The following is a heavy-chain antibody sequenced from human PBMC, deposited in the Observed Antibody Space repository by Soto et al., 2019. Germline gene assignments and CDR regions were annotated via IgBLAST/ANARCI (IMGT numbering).Heavy chain of an antibody. D-gene: IGHD2-15*01. CDR3: AKGGDEVVATHKDAFDV. CDR1: GFTFSSYA. Sequence: EVQLLESGGGLVQSGGSLRLSCAASGFTFSSYAMSWVPQAPGKGLEWVSAISGSGGTTYYPDSVKGRFTISRDNSKNTLYLQMNTLRAEDTAVYYCAKGGDEVVATHKDAFDVWGQGTVVTVSS. V-gene: IGHV3-23*01. CDR2: ISGSGGTT. J-gene: IGHJ3*01.